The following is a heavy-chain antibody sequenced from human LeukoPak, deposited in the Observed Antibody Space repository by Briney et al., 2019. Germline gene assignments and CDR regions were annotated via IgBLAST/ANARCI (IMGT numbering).Heavy chain of an antibody. CDR1: GGSISSGGYY. Sequence: PSETLSLTCTVSGGSISSGGYYWSWIRQHPGKVLGWIGYIYYSGSTYYNPSLKSRVTISVDTSKNQFSLKLSSVTAADTAVYYCARDTSLGYCSSTSCYTGIQWGQGTLVTVSS. D-gene: IGHD2-2*02. V-gene: IGHV4-31*03. CDR3: ARDTSLGYCSSTSCYTGIQ. CDR2: IYYSGST. J-gene: IGHJ4*02.